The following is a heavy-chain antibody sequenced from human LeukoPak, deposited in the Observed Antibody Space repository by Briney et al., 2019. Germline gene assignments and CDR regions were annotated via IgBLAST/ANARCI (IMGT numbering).Heavy chain of an antibody. D-gene: IGHD2/OR15-2a*01. V-gene: IGHV3-21*01. CDR2: ISSSGTYV. CDR3: ARDIGAPRLPPAKQTGFYFNL. Sequence: AGSLRLSCTGSEFIFSAFTLNWVRLVPGKGLEWVSLISSSGTYVYYADSVKGRFTVSRDNSKNSVYLQMHSLRVEDTAIYYCARDIGAPRLPPAKQTGFYFNLWGQGTPVTVSS. J-gene: IGHJ4*02. CDR1: EFIFSAFT.